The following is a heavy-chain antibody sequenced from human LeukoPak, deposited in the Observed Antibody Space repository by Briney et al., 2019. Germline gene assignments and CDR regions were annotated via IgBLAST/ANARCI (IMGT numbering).Heavy chain of an antibody. J-gene: IGHJ5*02. CDR3: ARDRAVAVNWFDP. Sequence: PSETLSLTCTVSGGSISSYYWSRIRQPPGKGLEWIGYIYYSGSTNYNPSLKSRVTISVDTSKNQFSLKLSSVTAADTAVYYCARDRAVAVNWFDPWGQGTLVTVSS. CDR1: GGSISSYY. CDR2: IYYSGST. V-gene: IGHV4-59*01. D-gene: IGHD6-19*01.